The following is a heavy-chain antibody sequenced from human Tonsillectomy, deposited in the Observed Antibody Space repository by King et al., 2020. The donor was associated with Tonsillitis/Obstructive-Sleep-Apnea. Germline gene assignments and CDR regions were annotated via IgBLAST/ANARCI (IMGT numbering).Heavy chain of an antibody. D-gene: IGHD2-2*01. V-gene: IGHV4-34*01. J-gene: IGHJ3*02. CDR2: INHSGST. CDR3: AREDIVVVPAASLVSDAFDI. Sequence: VQLQQWGAGLLKPSETLSLTCAVYGGSFSSYYWSWIRQPPGKGLEWIGGINHSGSTNYNPSLKSRFTISVDTSKNQFSLKLSSVTAADTAVYYCAREDIVVVPAASLVSDAFDIWGQGTMVTVSS. CDR1: GGSFSSYY.